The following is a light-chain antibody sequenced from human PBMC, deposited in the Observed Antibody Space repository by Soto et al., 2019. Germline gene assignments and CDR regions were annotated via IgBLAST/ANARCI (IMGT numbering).Light chain of an antibody. CDR1: QCVSSTY. CDR3: QRYDISPFP. V-gene: IGKV3-20*01. J-gene: IGKJ2*01. CDR2: GAS. Sequence: EIVLTQSPGTLSLSPGERATLSCRASQCVSSTYLAWYQQKPGQAPRLLFYGASSRATGMPDRFSGSGSGTDFTLTISRLEPEDFAVYYCQRYDISPFPFGQGTKLEIK.